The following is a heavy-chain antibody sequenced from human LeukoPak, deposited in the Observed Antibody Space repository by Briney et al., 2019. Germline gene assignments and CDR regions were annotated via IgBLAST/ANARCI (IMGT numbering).Heavy chain of an antibody. D-gene: IGHD2-2*01. Sequence: SVTLSCEASGYTFTGYYMHWVRQAPGQGLEWIGWINPNSGGTDCAQRFQGRGTITRDTSISTAYTELSSLTSDDTAVYYCARIIYCSSASCYHRWFDPWGQGTLVNVTS. J-gene: IGHJ5*02. CDR1: GYTFTGYY. V-gene: IGHV1-2*02. CDR3: ARIIYCSSASCYHRWFDP. CDR2: INPNSGGT.